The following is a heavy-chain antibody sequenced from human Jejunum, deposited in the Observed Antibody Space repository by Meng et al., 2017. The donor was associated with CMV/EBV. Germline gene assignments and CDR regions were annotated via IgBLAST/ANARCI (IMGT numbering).Heavy chain of an antibody. CDR3: ARDAAYCDGGGCYSAYYFDY. CDR2: IDGDGSYT. Sequence: WMRWVRQAPGERLVWVSRIDGDGSYTNYADSVKGRFTISRDNAKSTLFLEMNSLRVEDTAVYYCARDAAYCDGGGCYSAYYFDYWGQGALVTVSS. V-gene: IGHV3-74*01. J-gene: IGHJ4*02. D-gene: IGHD2-15*01. CDR1: W.